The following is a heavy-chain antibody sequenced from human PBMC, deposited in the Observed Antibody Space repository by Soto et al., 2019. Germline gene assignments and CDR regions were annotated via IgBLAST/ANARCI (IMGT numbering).Heavy chain of an antibody. Sequence: QVQLQKSGPGLVKPSETLSLTCTVSGGSISGYYWSWIRQPPGKGLEWIGYIHYSGTINYNPSLKRRLIISVDTSENQFSLELSSVSAADTAVYYCARQPTNTAAFDIWGQGTMVTVSS. J-gene: IGHJ3*02. D-gene: IGHD1-1*01. CDR1: GGSISGYY. V-gene: IGHV4-59*08. CDR2: IHYSGTI. CDR3: ARQPTNTAAFDI.